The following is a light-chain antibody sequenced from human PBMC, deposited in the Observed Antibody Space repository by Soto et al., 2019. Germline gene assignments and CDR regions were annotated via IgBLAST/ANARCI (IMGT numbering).Light chain of an antibody. CDR3: QSYDSSLSGSVV. CDR1: SSNIGAGYD. J-gene: IGLJ2*01. V-gene: IGLV1-40*01. Sequence: QPVLTQPPSVSRAPGQRVTISCTGSSSNIGAGYDVHWYQQLPGTAPKLLIYGNSNRPSGVPDRFSGSKSGTSASLAITGLQAEDEADYYCQSYDSSLSGSVVFGGGTKLTVL. CDR2: GNS.